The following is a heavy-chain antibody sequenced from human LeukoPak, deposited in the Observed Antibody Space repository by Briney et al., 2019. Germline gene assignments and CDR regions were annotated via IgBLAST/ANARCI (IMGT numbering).Heavy chain of an antibody. CDR2: IDPNSCGT. CDR3: ARAHITMVRGGNYWFDP. J-gene: IGHJ5*02. Sequence: ASVKVSCKASGYTFTGYYMHWVRQAPGQGLEWMRWIDPNSCGTNYAQKFQGRVTMTRDTSISTAYMELSRLRSDDTAVYYCARAHITMVRGGNYWFDPWGQGTLVTVSS. CDR1: GYTFTGYY. V-gene: IGHV1-2*02. D-gene: IGHD3-10*01.